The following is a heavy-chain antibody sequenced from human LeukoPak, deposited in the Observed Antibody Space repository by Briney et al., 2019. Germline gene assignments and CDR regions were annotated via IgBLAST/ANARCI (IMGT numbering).Heavy chain of an antibody. V-gene: IGHV4-59*01. CDR1: GGSISIYR. Sequence: AETLSLARPVCGGSISIYRGRWIRQPPGEGLEWMGYIYYSGSTSYNPSLKSRVTISVDTSKNQFSLKLSSVTAADTAVYYCARVSSYQAARLDYWGQGTLVTVSS. CDR3: ARVSSYQAARLDY. CDR2: IYYSGST. D-gene: IGHD6-6*01. J-gene: IGHJ4*02.